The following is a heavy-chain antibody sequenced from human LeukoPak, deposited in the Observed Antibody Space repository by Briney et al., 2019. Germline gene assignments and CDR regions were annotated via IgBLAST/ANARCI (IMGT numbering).Heavy chain of an antibody. V-gene: IGHV4-59*01. CDR2: IYYSGST. Sequence: SETLSLTCTVSGGSISSYYWSWIRQPPGKGLEWIGYIYYSGSTNYNPSLKSRVTISVDTSKNQFSLKLSSVTAADTAVYYCARGVGLGYSGYESWGQGTLVTVSS. J-gene: IGHJ4*02. CDR1: GGSISSYY. D-gene: IGHD5-12*01. CDR3: ARGVGLGYSGYES.